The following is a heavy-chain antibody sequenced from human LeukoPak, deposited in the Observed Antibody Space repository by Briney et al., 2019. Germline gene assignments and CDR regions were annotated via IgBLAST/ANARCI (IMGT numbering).Heavy chain of an antibody. CDR3: AKDQGGWLPQYFDY. Sequence: GGSLRLSCAASGFTFSNYGMSWVRQAPGKGLEWVSVISGSGANTYYADSVKGRFTISRDNSKNTLYLQMNSLRAEDTAVYYCAKDQGGWLPQYFDYWGQGTLVTVSS. CDR1: GFTFSNYG. V-gene: IGHV3-23*01. D-gene: IGHD5-24*01. CDR2: ISGSGANT. J-gene: IGHJ4*02.